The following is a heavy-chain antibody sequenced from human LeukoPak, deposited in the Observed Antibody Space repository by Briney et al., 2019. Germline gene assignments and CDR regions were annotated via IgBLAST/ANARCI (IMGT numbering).Heavy chain of an antibody. CDR1: GFTFSSYA. V-gene: IGHV3-30-3*01. CDR3: ARDHGYSGYDSSFFDY. D-gene: IGHD5-12*01. Sequence: QTGGSLRLSCAASGFTFSSYAMRWVRQAPGKGLEWVAVISYDGSNKYYADSVKGRFTISRDNSKNTLYLQMNSLRAEDTAVYYCARDHGYSGYDSSFFDYWGQGTLVTVSS. CDR2: ISYDGSNK. J-gene: IGHJ4*02.